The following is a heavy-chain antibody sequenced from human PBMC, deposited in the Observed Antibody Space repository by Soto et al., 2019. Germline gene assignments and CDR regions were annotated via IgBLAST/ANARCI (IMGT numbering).Heavy chain of an antibody. Sequence: KESGPTLVKPTQTLTLTCTFSGFSLSTSGVGVGWIRQPPGKALEWLVLIYWDDDKRYSPSLKSRLTITKDTSKNQVVLTMTNMDPVDTATYYCAHSLYYDILTGYYNPRFDYWGQGTLVTVSS. V-gene: IGHV2-5*02. CDR1: GFSLSTSGVG. CDR2: IYWDDDK. CDR3: AHSLYYDILTGYYNPRFDY. J-gene: IGHJ4*02. D-gene: IGHD3-9*01.